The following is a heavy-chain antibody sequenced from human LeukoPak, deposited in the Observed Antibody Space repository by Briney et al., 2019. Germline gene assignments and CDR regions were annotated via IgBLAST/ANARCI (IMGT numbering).Heavy chain of an antibody. CDR3: ARLRVQILTSTWYNSPLDY. D-gene: IGHD1-1*01. CDR2: IHPADPDI. Sequence: GESLKISCQASGYTFSTYWIAWVRQMPGKGLEWMGIIHPADPDIRYSPSFQGQVTISVDKSISTAYLQWSSLKASDTAMYYCARLRVQILTSTWYNSPLDYWGQGTLVTASS. J-gene: IGHJ4*02. CDR1: GYTFSTYW. V-gene: IGHV5-51*01.